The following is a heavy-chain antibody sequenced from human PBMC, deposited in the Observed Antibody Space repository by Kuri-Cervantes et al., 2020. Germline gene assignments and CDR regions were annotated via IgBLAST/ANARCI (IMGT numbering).Heavy chain of an antibody. V-gene: IGHV3-48*01. CDR1: GFTFSTYS. Sequence: GESLKISWVASGFTFSTYSMNWVRQAPGKGLEWVSYISSSSTTIYDADSLKGTFTISRDNAKNTLYLQMNSLRAEDTAVYYSAKDRGSGWYFFDYWGQGTLVTVSS. D-gene: IGHD6-19*01. CDR2: ISSSSTTI. CDR3: AKDRGSGWYFFDY. J-gene: IGHJ4*02.